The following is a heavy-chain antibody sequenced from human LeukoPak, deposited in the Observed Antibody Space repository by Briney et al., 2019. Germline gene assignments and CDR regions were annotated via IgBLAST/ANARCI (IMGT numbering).Heavy chain of an antibody. V-gene: IGHV3-23*01. J-gene: IGHJ4*02. CDR2: ISGGGGST. CDR3: ARVGGRYSSSWYYFDY. Sequence: PGGSLRLSCAASGFRFSAYALSWVRQAPGKGLEGVSTISGGGGSTFYADSVKGRFTISRDNSNNTLYLQMYSLRAEDTAVYYCARVGGRYSSSWYYFDYWGQGTLVTVSS. CDR1: GFRFSAYA. D-gene: IGHD6-13*01.